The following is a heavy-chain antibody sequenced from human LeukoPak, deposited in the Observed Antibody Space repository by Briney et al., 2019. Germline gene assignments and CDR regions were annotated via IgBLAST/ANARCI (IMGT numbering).Heavy chain of an antibody. CDR2: INPNSGGT. Sequence: ASVKVSCKASGYTFTGHYMHWVRQVPGQGLEWMGRINPNSGGTNYAQKLQGRVTMTRDTSISTAYMELSRLRSDDTAVYYCARAMGRIVVVPAAIKEAFDIWGQGTMVTVSS. J-gene: IGHJ3*02. V-gene: IGHV1-2*06. CDR1: GYTFTGHY. D-gene: IGHD2-2*01. CDR3: ARAMGRIVVVPAAIKEAFDI.